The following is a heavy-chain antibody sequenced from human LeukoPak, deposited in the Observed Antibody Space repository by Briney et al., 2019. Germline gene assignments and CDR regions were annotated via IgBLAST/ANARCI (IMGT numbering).Heavy chain of an antibody. CDR3: ARDLHYAFDI. V-gene: IGHV3-48*01. CDR1: GFTFSSYS. J-gene: IGHJ3*02. CDR2: VGAIGSSTI. Sequence: GGSLRLSCAASGFTFSSYSMNWVRQAPGKGLEWVSYVGAIGSSTISYADSVMGRFTISRDNAKNSVFLQMNSLRAGDTAVYYCARDLHYAFDIWGQGTMVTVSS.